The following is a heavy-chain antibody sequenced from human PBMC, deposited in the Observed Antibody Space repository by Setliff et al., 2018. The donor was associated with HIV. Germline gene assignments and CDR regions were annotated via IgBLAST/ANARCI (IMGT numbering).Heavy chain of an antibody. V-gene: IGHV4-34*01. CDR3: FLFYDDRSGFYWD. CDR1: GGSFSGFH. J-gene: IGHJ4*02. D-gene: IGHD3-22*01. Sequence: KTSETLSLTCSVYGGSFSGFHWTWIRQPPGKGLEFIGEINHRGVIKYSSSRVTVAVDTSKNQFSLKLKSVTAADTAVYYGFLFYDDRSGFYWDWGQGTLVTVSS. CDR2: INHRGVI.